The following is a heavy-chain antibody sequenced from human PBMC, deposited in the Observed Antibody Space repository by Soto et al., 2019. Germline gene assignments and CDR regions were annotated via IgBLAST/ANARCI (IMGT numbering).Heavy chain of an antibody. CDR3: SRDQEVFWSGASYYYYGMDV. V-gene: IGHV3-33*01. J-gene: IGHJ6*02. D-gene: IGHD3-3*01. CDR2: IWYDGSNK. CDR1: GFTFSSYG. Sequence: QVQLVESGGGVVQPGRSLRLSCAASGFTFSSYGMHWVRQAPGKGLEWVAVIWYDGSNKYYADSVKGRFTISRDNSKNTLYLQMNSLRAADTAVYSCSRDQEVFWSGASYYYYGMDVWGQGTTVTVSS.